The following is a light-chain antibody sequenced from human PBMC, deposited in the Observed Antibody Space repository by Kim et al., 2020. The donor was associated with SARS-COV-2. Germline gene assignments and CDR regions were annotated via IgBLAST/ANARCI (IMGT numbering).Light chain of an antibody. Sequence: SSVGDRIIVTCRAGQNIDSYITWYQQKPNKPPTLLIYAASTLHIGVPSRFSGSGSGTVFTLTISSLQPEDFATYYCLQTYSITLTFGQGTKVDIK. CDR1: QNIDSY. CDR2: AAS. V-gene: IGKV1-39*01. J-gene: IGKJ1*01. CDR3: LQTYSITLT.